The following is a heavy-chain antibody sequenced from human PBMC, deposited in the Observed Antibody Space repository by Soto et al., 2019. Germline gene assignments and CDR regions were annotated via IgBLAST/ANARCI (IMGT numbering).Heavy chain of an antibody. V-gene: IGHV1-69*02. J-gene: IGHJ4*02. CDR3: ARSHGSSTSCYSGY. Sequence: QVQLVQSGAEVKKPGSSVKVSCKASGGTFSSYTISWVRQAPGQGLEWMGRIIPILGIANYAQKFQGRVTITADKSTSTAYMELSGLRSEDTAVYYCARSHGSSTSCYSGYWGQGTLVTVSS. CDR2: IIPILGIA. D-gene: IGHD2-2*02. CDR1: GGTFSSYT.